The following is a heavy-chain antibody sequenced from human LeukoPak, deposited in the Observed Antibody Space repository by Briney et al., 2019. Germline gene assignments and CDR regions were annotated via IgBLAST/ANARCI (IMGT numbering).Heavy chain of an antibody. CDR1: GGTFSSYA. CDR3: ARDHYHKIHSVMVTAPEY. J-gene: IGHJ4*02. Sequence: ASVKVSCKASGGTFSSYAISWVRQAPGQGLEWMGGIIPIFGTANYAQKFQGRVTITADKSTSTAYMELSSLRSEDTAVYYCARDHYHKIHSVMVTAPEYWGQGTLVIVSS. D-gene: IGHD2-21*02. V-gene: IGHV1-69*06. CDR2: IIPIFGTA.